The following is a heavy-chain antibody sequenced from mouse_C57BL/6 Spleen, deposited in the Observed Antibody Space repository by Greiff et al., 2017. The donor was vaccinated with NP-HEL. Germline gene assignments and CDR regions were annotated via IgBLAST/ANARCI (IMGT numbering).Heavy chain of an antibody. Sequence: QVQLQQPGAELVKPGASVKLSCKASGYTFTSYWMHWVKQRPGQGLEWIGMIHPNSGSTNYNEKFKSKATLTVDKSSSTADMQLSSLTSEDSAVYYCARSDYGIDYWGQSTTLTVSS. D-gene: IGHD2-4*01. CDR1: GYTFTSYW. CDR2: IHPNSGST. V-gene: IGHV1-64*01. CDR3: ARSDYGIDY. J-gene: IGHJ2*01.